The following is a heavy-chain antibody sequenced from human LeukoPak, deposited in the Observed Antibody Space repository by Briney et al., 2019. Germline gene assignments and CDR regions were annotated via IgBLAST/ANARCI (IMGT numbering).Heavy chain of an antibody. V-gene: IGHV5-51*01. CDR1: GYSFTSYW. D-gene: IGHD6-19*01. CDR2: IYPGDSDT. Sequence: GESLKISCKGSGYSFTSYWNGWVRQMPGKGLEWMGIIYPGDSDTRYSPSFQGQVTISADKSISTAYLQWSSLKASDTAMYYCARGGEQWLVYNWFDPWGQGTLVTVSS. J-gene: IGHJ5*02. CDR3: ARGGEQWLVYNWFDP.